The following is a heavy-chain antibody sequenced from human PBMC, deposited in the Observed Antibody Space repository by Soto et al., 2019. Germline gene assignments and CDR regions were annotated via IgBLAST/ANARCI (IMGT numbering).Heavy chain of an antibody. CDR3: AEDRRYSSGWYWYFDL. V-gene: IGHV3-23*01. CDR1: GLTFRNYA. J-gene: IGHJ2*01. D-gene: IGHD6-19*01. Sequence: GSLRLSCAASGLTFRNYAMSWVRQAPGEGPEWVSAISGNGVNTYYSDSVRGRFTISRDNSKNTLYLQMNSPRAEDTAIYYCAEDRRYSSGWYWYFDLWGRGTLVTVSS. CDR2: ISGNGVNT.